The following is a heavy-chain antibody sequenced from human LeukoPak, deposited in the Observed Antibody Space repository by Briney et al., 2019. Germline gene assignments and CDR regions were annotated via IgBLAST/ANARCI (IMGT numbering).Heavy chain of an antibody. D-gene: IGHD1-26*01. CDR2: IFAIFGTA. CDR3: AGVGWAGNWFDP. Sequence: GASVKVSCKTSGGIFSSYAINWVRQAPGQGLEWMGGIFAIFGTANYAQKFQGRVTITADESTSTAYMELSSLRSEDTAVYYCAGVGWAGNWFDPWGQGTLVTVSS. J-gene: IGHJ5*02. CDR1: GGIFSSYA. V-gene: IGHV1-69*13.